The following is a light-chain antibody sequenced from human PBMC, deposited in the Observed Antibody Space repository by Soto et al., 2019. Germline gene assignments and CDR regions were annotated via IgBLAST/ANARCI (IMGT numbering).Light chain of an antibody. V-gene: IGKV3-20*01. Sequence: EIVLTQSPGTLSLSPGERATLSCRASQSVSSSYLAWYQQKPGQAPRLLIYGASSRATGIPDRFSGSGSGTDFTLTISRLEPEDFAVYYCQQYGSSPPDTFGQGTKWISN. CDR1: QSVSSSY. CDR2: GAS. J-gene: IGKJ1*01. CDR3: QQYGSSPPDT.